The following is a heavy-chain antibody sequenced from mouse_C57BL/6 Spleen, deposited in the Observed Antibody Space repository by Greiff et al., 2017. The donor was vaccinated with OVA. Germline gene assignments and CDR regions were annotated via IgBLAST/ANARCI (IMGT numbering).Heavy chain of an antibody. V-gene: IGHV1-15*01. CDR2: IDPETGGT. CDR1: GYTFTDYE. D-gene: IGHD1-1*01. Sequence: LVESGAELVRPGASVTLSCKASGYTFTDYEMHWVKQTPVHGLEWIGAIDPETGGTAYNQKFKGKAILTADKSSSTAYMELRSLTSEDSAVYYCTRPSIYGDYFDYWGQGTTLTVSS. J-gene: IGHJ2*01. CDR3: TRPSIYGDYFDY.